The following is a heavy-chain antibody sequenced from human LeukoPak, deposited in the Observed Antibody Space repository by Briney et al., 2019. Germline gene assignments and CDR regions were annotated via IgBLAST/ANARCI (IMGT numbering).Heavy chain of an antibody. J-gene: IGHJ5*02. CDR1: GGSISSYY. CDR2: IYTSGST. CDR3: AREVTGTTNTLYNWFDP. Sequence: SETLFLTCTVSGGSISSYYWSWIRQPAGKGLEWIGRIYTSGSTNYNPSLKSRVTISVDTSKNQFSLKLSSVTAADTAVYYCAREVTGTTNTLYNWFDPWGQGTLVTVSS. V-gene: IGHV4-4*07. D-gene: IGHD1-7*01.